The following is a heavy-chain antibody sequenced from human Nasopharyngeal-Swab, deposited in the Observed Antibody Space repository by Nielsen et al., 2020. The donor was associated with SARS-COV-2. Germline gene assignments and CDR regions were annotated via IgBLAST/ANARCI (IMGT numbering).Heavy chain of an antibody. D-gene: IGHD6-13*01. J-gene: IGHJ5*02. CDR3: ARLGRSEAAAGSYNWFDP. Sequence: SETLSLTFAVYGGSLSGYYWSWIRQPPGKGLEWIGEINHSGGTNYNPSLKSRVTISVDTSKIQFSLRLSSVTAADTAVYYCARLGRSEAAAGSYNWFDPWGQGTLVTVSS. CDR1: GGSLSGYY. CDR2: INHSGGT. V-gene: IGHV4-34*01.